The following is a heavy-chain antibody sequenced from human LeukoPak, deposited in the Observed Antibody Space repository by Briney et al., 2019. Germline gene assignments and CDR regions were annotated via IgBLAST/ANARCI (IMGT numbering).Heavy chain of an antibody. CDR2: IYSGGST. CDR3: ARAGPIDY. Sequence: GGSLRLSCAASGFIVSSKYMSWVRQAPGKGLEWVSVIYSGGSTYYAASVGGRFTISRDNSKNTVYLQMNSLRVEDTAVYYCARAGPIDYWGQGTLATVSS. V-gene: IGHV3-53*01. CDR1: GFIVSSKY. J-gene: IGHJ4*02.